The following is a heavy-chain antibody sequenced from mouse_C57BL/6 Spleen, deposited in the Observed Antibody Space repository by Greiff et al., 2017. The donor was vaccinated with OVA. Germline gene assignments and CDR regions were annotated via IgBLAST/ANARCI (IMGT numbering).Heavy chain of an antibody. CDR3: ARSTVVATGFAY. J-gene: IGHJ3*01. D-gene: IGHD1-1*01. V-gene: IGHV5-17*01. Sequence: EVKLMESGGGLVKPGGSLKLSCAASGFTFSDYGMHWVRQAPEKGLEWVAYISSGSSTIYYADTVKGRFTISRDNAKNTLFLQMTSLRSEDTAMYYCARSTVVATGFAYWGQGTLVTVSA. CDR2: ISSGSSTI. CDR1: GFTFSDYG.